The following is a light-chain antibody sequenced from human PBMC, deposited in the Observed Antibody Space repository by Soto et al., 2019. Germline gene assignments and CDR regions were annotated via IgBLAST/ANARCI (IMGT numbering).Light chain of an antibody. V-gene: IGLV2-14*01. Sequence: QSALTQPASVAGSPGQSITISCTGTSSEVGGYNYVSWYQQHPGKAPKLMIYEVSNRPSGVSNRFSGYKSGNTASLTISGLQAEDEADYYCSSYTSSSTLEVFGGGTKVTVL. CDR3: SSYTSSSTLEV. CDR1: SSEVGGYNY. J-gene: IGLJ3*02. CDR2: EVS.